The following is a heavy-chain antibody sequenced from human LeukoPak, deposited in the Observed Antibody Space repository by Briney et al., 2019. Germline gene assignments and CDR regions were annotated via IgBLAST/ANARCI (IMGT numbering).Heavy chain of an antibody. V-gene: IGHV3-43*02. CDR3: AKESGKFDY. J-gene: IGHJ4*02. CDR1: GLNFDDSA. CDR2: ISADGGST. Sequence: PGESLRLSCVAAGLNFDDSAMHWVRQAPGKGLEWVSLISADGGSTFSAVSVKGRFSISRDNSKNSLYLQMNSLRSEDTTMYYYAKESGKFDYWGQGTLVAVSS.